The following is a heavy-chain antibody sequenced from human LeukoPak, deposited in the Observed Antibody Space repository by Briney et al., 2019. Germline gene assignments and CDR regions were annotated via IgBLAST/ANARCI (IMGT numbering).Heavy chain of an antibody. Sequence: SVEVSCKASGGTFSSYAISWVRQAPGQGLEWMGGIIPIFGTANYAQKFQGRVTITADESTSTAYMELSSLRSEDTAVYYCARVFPYCSSTSCYGWFDPWGQGTLVTVSS. V-gene: IGHV1-69*01. D-gene: IGHD2-2*01. J-gene: IGHJ5*02. CDR1: GGTFSSYA. CDR3: ARVFPYCSSTSCYGWFDP. CDR2: IIPIFGTA.